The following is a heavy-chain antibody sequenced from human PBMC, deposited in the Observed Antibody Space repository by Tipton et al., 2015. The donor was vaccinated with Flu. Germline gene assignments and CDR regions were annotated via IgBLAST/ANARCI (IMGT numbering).Heavy chain of an antibody. CDR2: IYSDGKT. CDR3: ARGDYYYGMDV. Sequence: QLVQSGGGLIQPGGSLRLSCAASGFNVSSNYMSWVRQAPGRGLASVSIIYSDGKTYYADSVKGRFTISRDNSKNTIYLQMNRLGAEDTAVYYCARGDYYYGMDVWGQGTTVTVSS. J-gene: IGHJ6*02. CDR1: GFNVSSNY. V-gene: IGHV3-53*01.